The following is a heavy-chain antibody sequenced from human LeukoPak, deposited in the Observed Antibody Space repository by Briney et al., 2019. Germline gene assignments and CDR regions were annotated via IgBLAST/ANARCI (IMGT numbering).Heavy chain of an antibody. D-gene: IGHD4-17*01. J-gene: IGHJ5*02. Sequence: PSETLSLTCTVSGYSISSGYYWGWIRQPPGRGLEWIGSIYHSGSTYYNPSLKSRVTISVDTSKNQFSLKLSSVTAADTAVYYCAREATVTPKGWAWFDPWGQGTLVTVSS. CDR3: AREATVTPKGWAWFDP. CDR2: IYHSGST. V-gene: IGHV4-38-2*02. CDR1: GYSISSGYY.